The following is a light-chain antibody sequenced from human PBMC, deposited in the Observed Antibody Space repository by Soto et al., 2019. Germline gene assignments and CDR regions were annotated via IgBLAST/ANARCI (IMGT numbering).Light chain of an antibody. CDR2: DAS. V-gene: IGKV3-11*01. CDR3: QQRSNWPPVIT. CDR1: QSVTTF. Sequence: EIVLTQSPATLSLSPGERATLSCRASQSVTTFLAWYQQKPDQAPRLLIYDASTRATGIPARFSGSGSGTDFTLTISGLEPEDFAVYYCQQRSNWPPVITFGGGTKVEIK. J-gene: IGKJ4*01.